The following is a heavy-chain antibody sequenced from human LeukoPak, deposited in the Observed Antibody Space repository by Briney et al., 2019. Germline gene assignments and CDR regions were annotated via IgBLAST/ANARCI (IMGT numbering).Heavy chain of an antibody. J-gene: IGHJ5*02. Sequence: ASVTVSCKASGYTFTSYAMNWVRQAPGQGLEWMGWINTNTGNPTYAQGFTGRFVFSLDTSVSTAYLQISSLKAEDTAVYYCARDFVEDCSGGGCRSWFDPWGQGTLVTVSS. D-gene: IGHD2-15*01. CDR1: GYTFTSYA. CDR3: ARDFVEDCSGGGCRSWFDP. V-gene: IGHV7-4-1*02. CDR2: INTNTGNP.